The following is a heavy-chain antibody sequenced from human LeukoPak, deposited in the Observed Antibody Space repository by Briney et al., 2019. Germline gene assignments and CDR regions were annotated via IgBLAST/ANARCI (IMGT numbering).Heavy chain of an antibody. Sequence: SETLSLTCTVSGGSISSYYWSWIRQPPGKGVECIGYIYYSGSTNYNPSLRSRGTISVDTSKNQFSLKLSSVTAADTAVYYCARQHGPRYFDYWGQGTLVTVSS. CDR2: IYYSGST. V-gene: IGHV4-59*08. CDR1: GGSISSYY. J-gene: IGHJ4*02. D-gene: IGHD4-17*01. CDR3: ARQHGPRYFDY.